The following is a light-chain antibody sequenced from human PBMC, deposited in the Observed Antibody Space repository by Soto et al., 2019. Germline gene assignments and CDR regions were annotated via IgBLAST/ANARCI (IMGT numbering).Light chain of an antibody. CDR3: QQRYSWLRA. V-gene: IGKV3-11*01. CDR1: QSVSSY. Sequence: EIVLTQSPATLSLSPGERATLSCRASQSVSSYLAWYQQKPGQAPRLVVYSGDKRAPGIPPRFSGSGSGADFTLTISSLESDDFAIYYCQQRYSWLRAFGPGTKVDIK. CDR2: SGD. J-gene: IGKJ1*01.